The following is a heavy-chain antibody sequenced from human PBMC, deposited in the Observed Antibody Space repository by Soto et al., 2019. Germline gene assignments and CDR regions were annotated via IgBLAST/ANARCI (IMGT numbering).Heavy chain of an antibody. CDR3: ARDLRPYDAAFDI. CDR1: GDSVSSNSAA. CDR2: TYYRSKWYN. J-gene: IGHJ3*02. V-gene: IGHV6-1*01. Sequence: SQTLSLTCAISGDSVSSNSAAWNWIRQCPSRGLEWLGRTYYRSKWYNDYAISVKSRITINPDTSKNQFSLQLNSVTPEDTAVYYCARDLRPYDAAFDIWGQGTMVIGSS. D-gene: IGHD5-12*01.